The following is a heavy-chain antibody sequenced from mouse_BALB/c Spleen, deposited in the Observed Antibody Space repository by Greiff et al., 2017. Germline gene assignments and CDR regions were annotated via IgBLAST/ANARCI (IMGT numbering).Heavy chain of an antibody. Sequence: EVQLQQFGAELVKPGASVKISCKASGYTFTDYNMDWVKQSHGKSLEWIGDINPNYDSTSYNQKLKGKATLTVDKSSSTAFMELRSLTSEDTAVYYSARSWGYDWYFDVWGAGTTVTVSS. D-gene: IGHD2-14*01. CDR2: INPNYDST. CDR1: GYTFTDYN. V-gene: IGHV1-18*01. J-gene: IGHJ1*01. CDR3: ARSWGYDWYFDV.